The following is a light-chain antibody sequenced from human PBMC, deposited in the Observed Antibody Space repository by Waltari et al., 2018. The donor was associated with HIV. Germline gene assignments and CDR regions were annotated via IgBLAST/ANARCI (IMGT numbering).Light chain of an antibody. J-gene: IGLJ3*02. CDR1: NSNIGNTF. Sequence: QSVLTQQPSASGTPRQRVIVSCSGHNSNIGNTFVYVYQHLPATTPQLLLYKNEQRPSGVPDRFSGSKSGTSASLAISGLQSDDEADYYCAAWDDRWRTWMFGGGTKLTVL. CDR2: KNE. V-gene: IGLV1-47*01. CDR3: AAWDDRWRTWM.